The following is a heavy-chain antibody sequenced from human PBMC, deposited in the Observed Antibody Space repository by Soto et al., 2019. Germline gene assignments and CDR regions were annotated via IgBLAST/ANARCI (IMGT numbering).Heavy chain of an antibody. CDR1: GYSFTTHA. CDR2: INAGNGNT. Sequence: ASVKVSCKASGYSFTTHAMHWVRQAPGQRLEWIGWINAGNGNTKYSQKFQDRVTITRDTSASTAYMELSSLRSEDTAVYYCARDGELSYYYGMDVWGQGTTVTVSS. D-gene: IGHD3-16*02. CDR3: ARDGELSYYYGMDV. V-gene: IGHV1-3*01. J-gene: IGHJ6*02.